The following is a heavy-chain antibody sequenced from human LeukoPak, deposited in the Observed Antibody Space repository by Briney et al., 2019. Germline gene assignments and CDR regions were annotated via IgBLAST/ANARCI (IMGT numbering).Heavy chain of an antibody. D-gene: IGHD4-23*01. CDR2: INHSGST. CDR3: ARDADYGGNSAAFDY. CDR1: GGSISNYY. Sequence: SETLSLTCTVSGGSISNYYWTWIRQPPGKGLEWIGEINHSGSTNYNPSLKSRVTMSVDTSKNQFSLKLSSVTAADTAVYYCARDADYGGNSAAFDYWGQGTLVTVSP. J-gene: IGHJ4*02. V-gene: IGHV4-59*12.